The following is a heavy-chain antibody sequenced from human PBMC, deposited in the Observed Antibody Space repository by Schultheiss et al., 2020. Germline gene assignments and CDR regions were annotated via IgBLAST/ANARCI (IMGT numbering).Heavy chain of an antibody. CDR3: ARAPITMVRGFDP. J-gene: IGHJ5*02. CDR2: IYHSGST. Sequence: SETLSLTCAVSGGSISSGGYSWSWIRQPPGKGLEWIGYIYHSGSTYYNPSLKSRVTISVDRSKNQFSLKLSSVTAADTAVYYCARAPITMVRGFDPWGQGTLVT. V-gene: IGHV4-30-2*01. CDR1: GGSISSGGYS. D-gene: IGHD3-10*01.